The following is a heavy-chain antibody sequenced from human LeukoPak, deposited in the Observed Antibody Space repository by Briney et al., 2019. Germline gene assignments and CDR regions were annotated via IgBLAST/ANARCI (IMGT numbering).Heavy chain of an antibody. D-gene: IGHD3-22*01. J-gene: IGHJ4*02. V-gene: IGHV3-30-3*01. CDR2: ISYDGSNK. Sequence: GRSLRLSCAASGFTFSSYAMHWVRQAPGKGLEWVAGISYDGSNKYYADSVKGRFTISRDNSKNTLYLQMNSLRAEDTAVYYCASSTTYYYDSSGYYNFDYWGQGTLVTVSS. CDR3: ASSTTYYYDSSGYYNFDY. CDR1: GFTFSSYA.